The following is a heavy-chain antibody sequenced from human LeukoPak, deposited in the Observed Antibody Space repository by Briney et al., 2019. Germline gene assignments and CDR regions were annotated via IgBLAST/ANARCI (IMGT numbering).Heavy chain of an antibody. D-gene: IGHD4-4*01. Sequence: GGSLRLSCAASGFTFSSYGMPWVRQAPGKGLEWVAVISYDGSNKYYADSVKGRFTISRDNSKNTLYLQMNSLRAEDTAVYYCAKDLVVPWLQSPGAFDIWGQGTMVTVSS. J-gene: IGHJ3*02. V-gene: IGHV3-30*18. CDR2: ISYDGSNK. CDR1: GFTFSSYG. CDR3: AKDLVVPWLQSPGAFDI.